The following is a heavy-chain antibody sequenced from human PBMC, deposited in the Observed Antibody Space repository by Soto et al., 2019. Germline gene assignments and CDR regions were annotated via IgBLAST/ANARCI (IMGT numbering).Heavy chain of an antibody. V-gene: IGHV3-23*01. CDR2: ISGSGGST. CDR1: GFTFSSYA. CDR3: AKDEAVVVVVTAIPSRFDP. J-gene: IGHJ5*02. Sequence: GGSLRLSCAASGFTFSSYAMSWVRQAPGKGLEWVSAISGSGGSTYYADSVKGRFTISRDNSKNTLYLQMNSLRAEDTAVYYCAKDEAVVVVVTAIPSRFDPWGQGTLVTVSS. D-gene: IGHD2-21*02.